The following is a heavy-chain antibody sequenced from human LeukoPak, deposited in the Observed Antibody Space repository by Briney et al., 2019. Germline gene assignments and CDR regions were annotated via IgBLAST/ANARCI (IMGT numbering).Heavy chain of an antibody. V-gene: IGHV4-34*01. Sequence: PSETLFLTCAVYGGSLSGYYWSWFRQPPGNGLEWIGEISHGGSTNYNPSLGSRVTISIDTSKKQFSLKLTSVTAADTAVYYCARVLYSSSWYYYFDYWGQGTLVTVSS. CDR3: ARVLYSSSWYYYFDY. CDR2: ISHGGST. CDR1: GGSLSGYY. J-gene: IGHJ4*02. D-gene: IGHD6-13*01.